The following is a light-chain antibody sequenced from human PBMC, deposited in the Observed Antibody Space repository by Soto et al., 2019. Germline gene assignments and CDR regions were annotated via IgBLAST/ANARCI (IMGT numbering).Light chain of an antibody. J-gene: IGLJ2*01. CDR2: EAT. Sequence: QSALTQPASVSGAPGRSINVSCPGSSSDVGTYDLVSWYQHHPGAAPKLMIYEATRRPSGISNRFSGSKSCNTPALTISGLQAEDEADYYFCSFAGSSSWLFGGRPKRTV. CDR1: SSDVGTYDL. CDR3: CSFAGSSSWL. V-gene: IGLV2-23*01.